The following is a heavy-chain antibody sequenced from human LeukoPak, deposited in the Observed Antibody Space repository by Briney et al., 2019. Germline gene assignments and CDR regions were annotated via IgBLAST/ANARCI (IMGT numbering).Heavy chain of an antibody. CDR2: IYPGDSDT. CDR3: ARRGYCSGGDCYSAAFDI. Sequence: GESLKISCKASRYSFSSYWIGWVRQVPGKGREWMGIIYPGDSDTRYSPSFHGQVTMSADRSISTAYLQWSSLTASDTAMYYCARRGYCSGGDCYSAAFDIWGQGTMVTVSS. D-gene: IGHD2-15*01. CDR1: RYSFSSYW. V-gene: IGHV5-51*01. J-gene: IGHJ3*02.